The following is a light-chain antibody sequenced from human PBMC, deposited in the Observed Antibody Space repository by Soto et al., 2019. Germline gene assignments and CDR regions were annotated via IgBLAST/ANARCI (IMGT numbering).Light chain of an antibody. V-gene: IGKV3-20*01. CDR2: DTS. CDR3: QQYGISPGT. CDR1: QSVRDRY. J-gene: IGKJ1*01. Sequence: IVFSQSPCTLSLSPGERATLSCRASQSVRDRYLAWYQQKPGQAPSLLIYDTSTRATGVPDRFSGSGSGTDFALTISRVEPEDFAIYFCQQYGISPGTFCQGTKVAIK.